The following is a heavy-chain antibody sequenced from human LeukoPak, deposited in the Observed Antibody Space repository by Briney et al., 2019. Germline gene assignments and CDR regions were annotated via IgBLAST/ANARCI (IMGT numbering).Heavy chain of an antibody. Sequence: PGGSLRLSCAASGFTFSSHAMSWVRQAPGKGLEWVSAISGSGGSTYYADSVKGRFTISRDNSKNTLYLQMNSLRAEDTAVYYCVKHRATGYYFDYWGQGTLVTVSS. CDR1: GFTFSSHA. D-gene: IGHD5-12*01. V-gene: IGHV3-23*01. CDR3: VKHRATGYYFDY. CDR2: ISGSGGST. J-gene: IGHJ4*02.